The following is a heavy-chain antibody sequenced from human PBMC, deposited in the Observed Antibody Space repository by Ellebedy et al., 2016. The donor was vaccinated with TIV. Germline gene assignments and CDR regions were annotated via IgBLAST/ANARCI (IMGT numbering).Heavy chain of an antibody. V-gene: IGHV3-7*01. CDR1: GFSFSSYW. D-gene: IGHD4-17*01. J-gene: IGHJ3*02. CDR3: ASDGSYGDYRSPAHAFVM. CDR2: INQDGREK. Sequence: GESLKISCAGSGFSFSSYWMAWVRQAPGKGLEWVANINQDGREKYYVDSVKGRFTISRDNAQTSLYLQMNSLGADDTAMYYCASDGSYGDYRSPAHAFVMWGQGTMVIVSS.